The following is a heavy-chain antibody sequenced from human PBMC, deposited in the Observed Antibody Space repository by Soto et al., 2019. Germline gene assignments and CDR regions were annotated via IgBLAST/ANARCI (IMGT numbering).Heavy chain of an antibody. J-gene: IGHJ5*02. V-gene: IGHV3-30-3*01. D-gene: IGHD2-15*01. CDR1: GFTFSSYA. Sequence: QVQLVESGGGVVQPGRSLRLSCAASGFTFSSYAMHWVRQAPGKGLEWVAVISYDGSNKYYADSVKGRFTISRDNSKNTLYLQMNSRRAEDTAVYYCARDTLLYCSGGSCYSNWFDPWGQGTLVTVSS. CDR3: ARDTLLYCSGGSCYSNWFDP. CDR2: ISYDGSNK.